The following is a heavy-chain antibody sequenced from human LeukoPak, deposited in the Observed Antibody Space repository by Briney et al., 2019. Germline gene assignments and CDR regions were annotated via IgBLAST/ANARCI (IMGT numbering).Heavy chain of an antibody. D-gene: IGHD1-26*01. Sequence: ASVKVSCKVSGYTLTELSMHWVRQAPGKGLEWMGGFDPEDGETIYAQKFQGRVTMTEDTSTDTAYMELSSLRSEDTAVYYCARGRIVGATVPKEFDYWGQGTLVTVSS. J-gene: IGHJ4*02. V-gene: IGHV1-24*01. CDR3: ARGRIVGATVPKEFDY. CDR1: GYTLTELS. CDR2: FDPEDGET.